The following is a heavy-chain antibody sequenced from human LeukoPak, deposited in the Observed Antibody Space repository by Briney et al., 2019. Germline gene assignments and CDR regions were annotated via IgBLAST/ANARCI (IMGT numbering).Heavy chain of an antibody. D-gene: IGHD6-19*01. CDR2: ISSSTYI. V-gene: IGHV3-21*06. J-gene: IGHJ4*02. CDR1: GFTFSSYS. CDR3: ARLVSRIALAGADY. Sequence: GGSLRLSCAASGFTFSSYSMNWVRQAPGKRLEWVSSISSSTYIYYADSVKGRFTVSRDNAENSLYLQMNSLRAEDTAVYYCARLVSRIALAGADYWGQGTLVTVSS.